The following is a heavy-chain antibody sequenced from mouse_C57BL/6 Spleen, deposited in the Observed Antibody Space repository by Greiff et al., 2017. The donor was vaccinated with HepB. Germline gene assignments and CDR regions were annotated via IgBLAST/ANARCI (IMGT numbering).Heavy chain of an antibody. J-gene: IGHJ2*01. CDR2: IYPGDGDT. CDR3: ARRAVVATREFDY. D-gene: IGHD1-1*01. V-gene: IGHV1-80*01. Sequence: QVQLQQSGAELVKPGASVKISCKASGYAFSSYWMNWVKQRPGKGLEWIGQIYPGDGDTNYNGKFKGKATLTADKSSSTAYMQLSSLTSEDSAVYFCARRAVVATREFDYWGQGTTLTVSS. CDR1: GYAFSSYW.